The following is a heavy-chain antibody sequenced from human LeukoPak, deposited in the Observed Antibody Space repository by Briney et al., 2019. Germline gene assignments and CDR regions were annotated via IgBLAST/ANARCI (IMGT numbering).Heavy chain of an antibody. V-gene: IGHV1-69*04. CDR1: NYTFTSYG. J-gene: IGHJ4*02. CDR2: IIPILGIA. CDR3: ARDKEGYQLLSGAPSFDY. Sequence: SVKVSCKASNYTFTSYGISWVRQAPGQGLEWMGRIIPILGIANYAQKFQGRVTITADESTSTAYMELSSLRSEDTAVYYCARDKEGYQLLSGAPSFDYWGQGTLVTVSS. D-gene: IGHD2-2*01.